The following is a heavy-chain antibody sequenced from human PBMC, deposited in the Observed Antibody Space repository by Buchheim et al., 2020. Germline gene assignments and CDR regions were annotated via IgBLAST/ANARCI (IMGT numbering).Heavy chain of an antibody. CDR3: VRDHTVNIYSYNGLDV. D-gene: IGHD4-17*01. CDR2: IYYSGST. CDR1: GGSISSANYY. J-gene: IGHJ6*02. V-gene: IGHV4-30-4*01. Sequence: QVQLQESGPGLLKPSQTLSLTCTVSGGSISSANYYWSWIRQPPGKGLEWIGYIYYSGSTKYNPSLKSRVTISVDTSKNQFSLQLSSVTAADTAVYYCVRDHTVNIYSYNGLDVWGQGTT.